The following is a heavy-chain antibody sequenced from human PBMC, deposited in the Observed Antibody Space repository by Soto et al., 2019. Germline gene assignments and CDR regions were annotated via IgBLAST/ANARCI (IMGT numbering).Heavy chain of an antibody. CDR1: GGTFSSYT. CDR2: IIPNRGIA. CDR3: AREIHYGFAAFDI. D-gene: IGHD4-17*01. V-gene: IGHV1-69*04. Sequence: ASLNVSCKASGGTFSSYTISWVRQAPGQGLEWMGWIIPNRGIADYAQKFQGRVTITTNTSISTAYMELSSLRSEDTAVYYCAREIHYGFAAFDIWGQRTMVTVSS. J-gene: IGHJ3*02.